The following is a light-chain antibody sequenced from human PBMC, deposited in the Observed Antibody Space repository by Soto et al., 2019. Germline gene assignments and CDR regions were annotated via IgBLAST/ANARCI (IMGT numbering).Light chain of an antibody. V-gene: IGLV2-8*01. Sequence: QSALTQPPSASGSPGQSVTISCTGTSSDVGGYDYVSWYQQHPGKAPQLMIYEVSKRPSGVPDRFSGSKSGNTASLTVSGLQADDEADYYCCSYAGSSYVFGTGTKVTVL. CDR2: EVS. CDR3: CSYAGSSYV. J-gene: IGLJ1*01. CDR1: SSDVGGYDY.